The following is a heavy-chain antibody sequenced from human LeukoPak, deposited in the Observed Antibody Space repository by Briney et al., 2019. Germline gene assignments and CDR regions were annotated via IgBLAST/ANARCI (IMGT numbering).Heavy chain of an antibody. CDR1: GFTFSSYW. CDR2: INSDGGST. D-gene: IGHD6-19*01. J-gene: IGHJ4*02. V-gene: IGHV3-74*01. CDR3: VRDIGAVAGTDDY. Sequence: GGSLRLSCAASGFTFSSYWMHWVRQAPGKGLVWVSRINSDGGSTTYADSVKGRFTISRDNAKKTLYLQMNSLRVEDTAVYYCVRDIGAVAGTDDYWGQGTLVTVSS.